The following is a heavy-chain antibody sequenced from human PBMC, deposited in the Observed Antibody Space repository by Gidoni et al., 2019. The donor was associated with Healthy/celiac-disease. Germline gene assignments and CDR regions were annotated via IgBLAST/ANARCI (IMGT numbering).Heavy chain of an antibody. Sequence: EVQLLESGGGLVQHGGSLRLPWEASGFPFGSYAMSWVRQAPGKGLEWVSAISGSGGSTYYADSVKGRFTISRDNSKNTLYLQMNSLRAEDTAVYYCAKDGSGSGDWYFDLWGRGTLVTVSS. D-gene: IGHD1-26*01. CDR2: ISGSGGST. CDR1: GFPFGSYA. V-gene: IGHV3-23*01. J-gene: IGHJ2*01. CDR3: AKDGSGSGDWYFDL.